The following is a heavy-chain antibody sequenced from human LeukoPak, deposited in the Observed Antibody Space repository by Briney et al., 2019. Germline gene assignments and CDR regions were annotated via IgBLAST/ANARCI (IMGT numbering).Heavy chain of an antibody. J-gene: IGHJ4*02. Sequence: GGSLRLSCAASGFTFSSYGMHWVRQAPGKGLEWVAVISYDGSNKYYADSVKGRFTISRDNSKNTLYLQMNSLRAEDTAVYYCAKSLYYDSWSGYSHWGQGTLVTVSS. D-gene: IGHD3-3*01. CDR3: AKSLYYDSWSGYSH. CDR1: GFTFSSYG. CDR2: ISYDGSNK. V-gene: IGHV3-30*18.